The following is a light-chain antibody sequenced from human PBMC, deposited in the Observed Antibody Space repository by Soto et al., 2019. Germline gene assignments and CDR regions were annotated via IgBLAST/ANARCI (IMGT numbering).Light chain of an antibody. J-gene: IGKJ1*01. CDR1: QSVSID. V-gene: IGKV3-15*01. CDR2: GAS. CDR3: QQYNNWPPWT. Sequence: EIVMTRSPATLSVSPGERATLSCRASQSVSIDLAWYQQKPGQAPRLLIYGASTRATGIPARFSGSGSGTEFSLTISSLQSEDFAVYYCQQYNNWPPWTFGQGTKVDIK.